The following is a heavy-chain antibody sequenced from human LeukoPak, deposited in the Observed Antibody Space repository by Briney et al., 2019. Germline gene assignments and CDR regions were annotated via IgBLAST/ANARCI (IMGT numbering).Heavy chain of an antibody. V-gene: IGHV3-66*01. J-gene: IGHJ4*02. D-gene: IGHD3-16*01. CDR1: GFTVSSNY. Sequence: PGGSLRLSCAASGFTVSSNYMSWVRQAPGKGLEWVSVIYSGGSTYYADSVKGRFTISRDNSKNTLYLQMNSQRAEDTAVYYCARDGGAYHISHNDYWGQGTLVTVSS. CDR3: ARDGGAYHISHNDY. CDR2: IYSGGST.